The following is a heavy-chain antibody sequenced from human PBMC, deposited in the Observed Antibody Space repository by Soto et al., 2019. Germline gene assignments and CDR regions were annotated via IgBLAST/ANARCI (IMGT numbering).Heavy chain of an antibody. V-gene: IGHV1-18*01. CDR1: GYTFSTYA. CDR2: ISAYNGDT. CDR3: ARDSFPAYYNNSSRYPPAP. D-gene: IGHD3-22*01. Sequence: GASVKVPCKASGYTFSTYAISWVRQAPGQGLEWMGWISAYNGDTNYAQKFQGRVTMTTDTSTSTAYMELRSLRSDDTAAYYCARDSFPAYYNNSSRYPPAPWGQGTLVTVPS. J-gene: IGHJ5*02.